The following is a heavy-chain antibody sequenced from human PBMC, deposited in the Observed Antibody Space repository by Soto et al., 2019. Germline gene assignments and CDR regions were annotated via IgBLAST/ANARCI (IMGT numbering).Heavy chain of an antibody. CDR1: GGTFSSYA. CDR3: ASEALAYCGGDCYSAFYYFDY. J-gene: IGHJ4*02. D-gene: IGHD2-21*02. CDR2: IIPIFGTA. Sequence: QVQLVQSGAEVKKPGSSVKVSCKASGGTFSSYAISWVRQAPGQGLEWMGGIIPIFGTANYAQKFQGRVTITAEESTSTAYMEASRLRTEDTAVYYCASEALAYCGGDCYSAFYYFDYRSQGTLVTVSS. V-gene: IGHV1-69*12.